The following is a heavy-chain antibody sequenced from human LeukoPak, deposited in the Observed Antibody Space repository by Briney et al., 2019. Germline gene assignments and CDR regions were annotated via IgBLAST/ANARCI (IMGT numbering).Heavy chain of an antibody. J-gene: IGHJ5*02. V-gene: IGHV3-23*01. CDR2: ISGCGGST. Sequence: PGGSLRLSCAASGLTFSSYAMSWVRQAPGKGLESFSAISGCGGSTYYADSVKGRFTISRDNSKNTLYLQMNSLRAEDTAVYYCAKWGRRITMVRGVIPNWFDPWGQGTLVTVSS. CDR1: GLTFSSYA. D-gene: IGHD3-10*01. CDR3: AKWGRRITMVRGVIPNWFDP.